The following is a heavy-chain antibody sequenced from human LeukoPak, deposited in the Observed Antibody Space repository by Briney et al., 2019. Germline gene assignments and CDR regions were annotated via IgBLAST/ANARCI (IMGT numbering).Heavy chain of an antibody. J-gene: IGHJ6*02. CDR3: ARQFILTGYYSYYYYYGMDV. CDR2: IYTSGST. V-gene: IGHV4-61*02. Sequence: PSQTLSLTCTVSGGSISSGSYYWNWIRQPAGKGLEWIGRIYTSGSTNYNPSLKSRVTISVDTSKNQFSLKLSSVTAADTAVYYCARQFILTGYYSYYYYYGMDVWGQGTTVTVSS. CDR1: GGSISSGSYY. D-gene: IGHD3-9*01.